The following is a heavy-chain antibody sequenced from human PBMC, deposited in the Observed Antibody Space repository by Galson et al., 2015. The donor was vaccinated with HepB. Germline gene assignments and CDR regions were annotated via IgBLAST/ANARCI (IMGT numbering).Heavy chain of an antibody. Sequence: LRLSCAASGFTFSNAWMSWVRQAPGKGLEWVGRIKSKTDGGTTDYAAPVKGRFTISRDDSKNTLYLQMNSLKTEDTAVYYCTTDLATTVTKRGDYWGQGTLVTVPS. CDR1: GFTFSNAW. J-gene: IGHJ4*02. V-gene: IGHV3-15*01. CDR3: TTDLATTVTKRGDY. CDR2: IKSKTDGGTT. D-gene: IGHD4-17*01.